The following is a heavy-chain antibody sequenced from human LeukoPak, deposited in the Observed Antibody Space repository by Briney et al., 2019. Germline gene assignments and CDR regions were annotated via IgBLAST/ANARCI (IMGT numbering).Heavy chain of an antibody. V-gene: IGHV1-69*13. Sequence: SVKVSCKASGGTFSSYAISWVRQAPGQGLEWMGRIIPIFGTANYAQKFQGRVTITADESTSTAYMELSSLRSEDTAVYYCARDLGDGYNYEYAFDIWGQGTMVTVSS. CDR3: ARDLGDGYNYEYAFDI. J-gene: IGHJ3*02. CDR1: GGTFSSYA. CDR2: IIPIFGTA. D-gene: IGHD5-24*01.